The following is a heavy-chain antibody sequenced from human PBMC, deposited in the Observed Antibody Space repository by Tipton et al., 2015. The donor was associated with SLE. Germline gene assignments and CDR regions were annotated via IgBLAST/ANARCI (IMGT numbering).Heavy chain of an antibody. Sequence: TLSLTCTVSGGSISSGYYYWSWIRQPAGKGLEWIGYIYYSGITYYNLSLKSRLTISVDRSKNQFSLRLTSVTAADTAVYYCATELFRGYTSGWGPDYWGQGTLVTVSS. J-gene: IGHJ4*02. CDR1: GGSISSGYYY. D-gene: IGHD6-19*01. CDR2: IYYSGIT. CDR3: ATELFRGYTSGWGPDY. V-gene: IGHV4-30-4*08.